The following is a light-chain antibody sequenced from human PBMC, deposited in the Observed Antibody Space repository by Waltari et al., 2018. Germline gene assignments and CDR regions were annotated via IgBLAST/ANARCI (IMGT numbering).Light chain of an antibody. CDR3: QQYVESPAT. CDR1: QSVRID. V-gene: IGKV3-20*01. Sequence: EIVLTQSPGTVSLSPGDRATFSCWASQSVRIDLAWYQQKPGQAPRLLIYHASSRATGIPDRFSGSGSGTDFRLTISRLEPEDFAMYYCQQYVESPATFGQGTKVEIK. CDR2: HAS. J-gene: IGKJ1*01.